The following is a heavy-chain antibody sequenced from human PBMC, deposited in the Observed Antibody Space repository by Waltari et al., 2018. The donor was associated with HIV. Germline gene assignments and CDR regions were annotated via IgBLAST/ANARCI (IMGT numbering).Heavy chain of an antibody. CDR1: GLIFEHYV. CDR2: SSGRGSTT. J-gene: IGHJ3*01. Sequence: VELFESGGELVQPGGYLRLSVTASGLIFEHYVMTWFRQAPGKGFELVSGSSGRGSTTDSAVAVRCRFTISRDNSKNTVYLQMNSLRADDTAVYYCAKDCGDNSPTLWYSAFDFWGQGTVVTVS. V-gene: IGHV3-23*01. CDR3: AKDCGDNSPTLWYSAFDF. D-gene: IGHD2-21*01.